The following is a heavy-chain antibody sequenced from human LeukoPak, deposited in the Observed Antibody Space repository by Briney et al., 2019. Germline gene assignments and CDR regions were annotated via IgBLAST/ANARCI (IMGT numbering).Heavy chain of an antibody. V-gene: IGHV3-33*06. D-gene: IGHD3-22*01. J-gene: IGHJ3*02. CDR3: AKGVHYYDSSGSTFDI. CDR1: GFTFSSYG. Sequence: GGSLRLSCAASGFTFSSYGMHWVRQAPGKGLEWVAVIWYDGSNKYYADSVRGRFTISRDNSKNTLYLQMNSLKAEDTAVYYCAKGVHYYDSSGSTFDIWGQGTIVTVSS. CDR2: IWYDGSNK.